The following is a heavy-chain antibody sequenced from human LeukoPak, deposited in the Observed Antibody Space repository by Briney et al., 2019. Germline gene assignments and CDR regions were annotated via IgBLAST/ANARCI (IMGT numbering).Heavy chain of an antibody. CDR3: ARGANYYDSSAVFY. CDR1: GVAFGSYA. D-gene: IGHD3-22*01. V-gene: IGHV3-30*01. CDR2: ISYDGSNK. J-gene: IGHJ4*02. Sequence: PGRSLRLSCVASGVAFGSYAMHWVRQAPGKGLEWVAVISYDGSNKYYADSVKGRFTISRDNSKNTLYLQMNSLRAEDTAVYCCARGANYYDSSAVFYWGQGTLVTVSS.